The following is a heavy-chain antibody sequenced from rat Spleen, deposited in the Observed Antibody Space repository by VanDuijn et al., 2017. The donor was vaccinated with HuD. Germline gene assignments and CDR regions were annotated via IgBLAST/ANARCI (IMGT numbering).Heavy chain of an antibody. CDR1: GFTFSDFY. V-gene: IGHV5-25*01. CDR2: ITNTGGST. D-gene: IGHD4-3*01. J-gene: IGHJ4*01. CDR3: ARHGRGERTYYYVLDA. Sequence: EVQLVESGGGLVQPGRSLKLSCAASGFTFSDFYMAWVRQAPKKGLEWVASITNTGGSTYYPDSVKGRFTVSRDNAKSTLYLQMDSLRSEDTAIYYCARHGRGERTYYYVLDAWGQGASVTVSS.